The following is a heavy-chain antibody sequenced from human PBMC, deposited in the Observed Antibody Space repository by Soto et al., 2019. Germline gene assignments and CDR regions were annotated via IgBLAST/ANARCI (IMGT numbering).Heavy chain of an antibody. CDR3: ARFRDGYTFDY. V-gene: IGHV4-59*01. CDR2: IYYTGST. J-gene: IGHJ4*02. D-gene: IGHD5-12*01. CDR1: GGSISGYY. Sequence: SETLSLTXTVSGGSISGYYWSWIRRPPGKGLDWIGYIYYTGSTNYNPSLKSRVTISVDPAKNQFSLHLSSVTAADTAVYYCARFRDGYTFDYWGRGTLVTVSS.